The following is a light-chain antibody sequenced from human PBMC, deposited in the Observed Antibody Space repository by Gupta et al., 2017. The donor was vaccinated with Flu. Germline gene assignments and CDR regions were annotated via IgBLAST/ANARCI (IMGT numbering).Light chain of an antibody. CDR2: EAS. J-gene: IGKJ1*01. CDR3: PQRSNWPRT. Sequence: GERATLSCRASQSVSSYLAWYQQKPGQAPRLLIYEASNRATGIPAWFSGSGSGTDSTLTISSLEREDFAVYYCPQRSNWPRTFGQGTKVEIK. CDR1: QSVSSY. V-gene: IGKV3-11*01.